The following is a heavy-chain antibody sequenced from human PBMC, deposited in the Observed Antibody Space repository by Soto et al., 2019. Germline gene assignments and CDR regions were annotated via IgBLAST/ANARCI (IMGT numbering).Heavy chain of an antibody. Sequence: PGGSLRLSCAASGFTFSSSAMSWVRQAPEKGLEWVSAISTSGGNTLYADSVKGRFTISRDNSKNTLFLQMSSLRAEDTAIYYCAKPTGGSYPESRVFDSWGQGTRVTVPS. CDR2: ISTSGGNT. CDR1: GFTFSSSA. J-gene: IGHJ4*02. V-gene: IGHV3-23*01. D-gene: IGHD1-26*01. CDR3: AKPTGGSYPESRVFDS.